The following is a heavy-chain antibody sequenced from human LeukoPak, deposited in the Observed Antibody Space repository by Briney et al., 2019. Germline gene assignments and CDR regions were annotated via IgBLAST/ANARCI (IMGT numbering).Heavy chain of an antibody. J-gene: IGHJ3*02. D-gene: IGHD1-26*01. CDR3: ARGDIVGTTFSDAFDI. V-gene: IGHV1-2*02. CDR1: GYAFTSYY. Sequence: ASVKVSCKASGYAFTSYYMHWVRQAPGQGRGWMGWINPNNGGTNYAQKFQGRVTMTRDTPISTAYMELSSLRSDDTAVYYCARGDIVGTTFSDAFDIWGQGTMVTVSS. CDR2: INPNNGGT.